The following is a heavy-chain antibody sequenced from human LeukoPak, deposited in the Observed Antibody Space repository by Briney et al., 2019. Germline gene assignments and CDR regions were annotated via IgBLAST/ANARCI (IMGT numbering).Heavy chain of an antibody. Sequence: PGGSLRLSCAASGFTFGTYSMSWVRQAPGKGLGWVSAIRGGGGDTYYADSVKGRFTISRDNSKATLSLQMNSLRAEDTAVYYCAKISWDGRGSFYWGQGTLVTVSS. CDR1: GFTFGTYS. CDR3: AKISWDGRGSFY. V-gene: IGHV3-23*01. J-gene: IGHJ4*02. CDR2: IRGGGGDT. D-gene: IGHD3-10*01.